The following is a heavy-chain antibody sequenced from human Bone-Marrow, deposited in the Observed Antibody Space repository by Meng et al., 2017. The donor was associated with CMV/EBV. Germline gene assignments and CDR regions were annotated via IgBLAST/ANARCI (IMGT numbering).Heavy chain of an antibody. D-gene: IGHD6-13*01. CDR3: ATDYFRRYSSSWRFDY. V-gene: IGHV1-24*01. Sequence: QVPLVQCGAEVKKPGASVKVSCKVSGYTLTELSMHWVRQAPGKGLEWMGGFDPEDGETIYAQKFQGRVTMTEDTSTDTAYMELSSLRSEDTAVYYCATDYFRRYSSSWRFDYWGQGTLVTVSS. J-gene: IGHJ4*02. CDR2: FDPEDGET. CDR1: GYTLTELS.